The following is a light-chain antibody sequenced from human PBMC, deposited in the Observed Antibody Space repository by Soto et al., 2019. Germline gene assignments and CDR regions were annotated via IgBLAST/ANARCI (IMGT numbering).Light chain of an antibody. V-gene: IGKV3-15*01. CDR3: QQYNDWPPFT. Sequence: EIVMTQSPATLSVSPGERATLSCRASQTVSSNLAWYQQKPGQAPRLLIYGASTRAPGIPARFSGSGSGTEFSLTISSLQSEDFAVYDCQQYNDWPPFTIGPGTIVDIK. CDR2: GAS. CDR1: QTVSSN. J-gene: IGKJ3*01.